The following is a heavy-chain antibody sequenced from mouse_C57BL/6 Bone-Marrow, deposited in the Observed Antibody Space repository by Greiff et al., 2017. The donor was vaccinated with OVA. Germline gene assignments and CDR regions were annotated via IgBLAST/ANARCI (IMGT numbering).Heavy chain of an antibody. Sequence: VQLQQSDAELVKPGASVKMSCKASGYTFTSYWITWVKQRPGQGLEWIGDIYPGSGSTNYNEKFKSKATLTVDTSSSTAYMQLSSLTSEDSAVYYCARPYYTMDYWGQGTSVTVSS. V-gene: IGHV1-55*01. CDR1: GYTFTSYW. CDR3: ARPYYTMDY. J-gene: IGHJ4*01. CDR2: IYPGSGST.